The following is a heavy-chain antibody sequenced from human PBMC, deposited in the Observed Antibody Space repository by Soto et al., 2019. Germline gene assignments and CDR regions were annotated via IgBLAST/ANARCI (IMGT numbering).Heavy chain of an antibody. J-gene: IGHJ4*02. Sequence: SETLSLTCAVSGGSFNANYWGWVRQPPGEGLEWIGEIYHTGNTNYNPSLMGRVTVSVDTSKRQFSLTLRSVTAADTAVYYCASARWNYWGQGNMVTVSS. CDR3: ASARWNY. CDR2: IYHTGNT. CDR1: GGSFNANY. V-gene: IGHV4-34*01.